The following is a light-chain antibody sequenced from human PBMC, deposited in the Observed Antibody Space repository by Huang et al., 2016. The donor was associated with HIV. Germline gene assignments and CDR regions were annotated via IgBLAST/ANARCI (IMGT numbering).Light chain of an antibody. Sequence: DIQMTQSPSSLSASVGDRVTITCRASQGIGNSLAWYQQKPEKDPRLLLYATSTLERGVPARFSGSGSGTHYTLTINTLQPEDIASYYCQQYHSLPWTFGQGTKVEIK. J-gene: IGKJ1*01. V-gene: IGKV1-NL1*01. CDR2: ATS. CDR1: QGIGNS. CDR3: QQYHSLPWT.